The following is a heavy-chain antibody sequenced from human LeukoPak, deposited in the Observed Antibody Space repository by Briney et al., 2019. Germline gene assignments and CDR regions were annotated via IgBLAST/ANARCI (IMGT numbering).Heavy chain of an antibody. CDR1: GFTFSSYA. J-gene: IGHJ4*02. CDR3: AKGEYCSSTSRSYLLHYFDY. CDR2: ISGSGGST. D-gene: IGHD2-2*01. V-gene: IGHV3-23*01. Sequence: GGSLRLSCAASGFTFSSYAMSWVRQAPGKGLEWVSAISGSGGSTYYADSVKGRFTISRDNSKNTLYLQMNSLRAEDTAVYYCAKGEYCSSTSRSYLLHYFDYWGQGTLVTVSS.